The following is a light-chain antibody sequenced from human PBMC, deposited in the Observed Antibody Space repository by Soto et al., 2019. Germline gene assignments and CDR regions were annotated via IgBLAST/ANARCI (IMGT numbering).Light chain of an antibody. CDR3: QQYDNWPLT. J-gene: IGKJ4*01. V-gene: IGKV3-15*01. Sequence: EIVMTNSPATLPVSPGERATLSCRASQSVSSNLAWYQQKPGQAPRFLIYGASTRATGIPARFSGSGSGTEFTLTISSLQSEDFAVYYCQQYDNWPLTFGGGTKVDIK. CDR1: QSVSSN. CDR2: GAS.